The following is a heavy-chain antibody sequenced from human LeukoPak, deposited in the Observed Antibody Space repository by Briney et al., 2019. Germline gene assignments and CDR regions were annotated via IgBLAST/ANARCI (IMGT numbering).Heavy chain of an antibody. CDR3: ARGGALRAEYFQH. CDR1: GGSISSGGYY. D-gene: IGHD3-16*01. CDR2: IYYSGST. Sequence: SETLSLTCIVSGGSISSGGYYWSWIRQHPGKGLEWIGYIYYSGSTYYNPSLKSRVTISVDTSKNQFSLKLSSVTAADTAVYYCARGGALRAEYFQHWGQGTLVTVSS. V-gene: IGHV4-31*03. J-gene: IGHJ1*01.